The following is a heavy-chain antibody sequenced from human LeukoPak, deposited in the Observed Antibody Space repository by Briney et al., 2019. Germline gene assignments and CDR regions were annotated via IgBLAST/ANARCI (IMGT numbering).Heavy chain of an antibody. D-gene: IGHD3-3*01. CDR3: ATDRDYDFWNY. CDR2: IIPIFGTA. Sequence: ASVKVSCKASGGTFSSYAISWVRQAPGQGLEWMGGIIPIFGTANYAQKFQGRVTITTDESTSTAYMELSSLRSEDTAVYYCATDRDYDFWNYWGQGTLVTVSS. CDR1: GGTFSSYA. J-gene: IGHJ4*02. V-gene: IGHV1-69*05.